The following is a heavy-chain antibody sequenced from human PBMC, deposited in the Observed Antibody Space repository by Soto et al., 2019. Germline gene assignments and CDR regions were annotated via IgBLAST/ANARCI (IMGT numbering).Heavy chain of an antibody. CDR2: IHYTGST. Sequence: SETLSLKCTVSGDSIYNYFCNWFRQFPGKGLEWIGYIHYTGSTTYNPSLKSRVTMSVDASENQFSLNLTSVTAADTAVYYCARLHIWTGYAIDHWGRGILVTVSS. D-gene: IGHD3-9*01. CDR3: ARLHIWTGYAIDH. CDR1: GDSIYNYF. V-gene: IGHV4-59*08. J-gene: IGHJ4*02.